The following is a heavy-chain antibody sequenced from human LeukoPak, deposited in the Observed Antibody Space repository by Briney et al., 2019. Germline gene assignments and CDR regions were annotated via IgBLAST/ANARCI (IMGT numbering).Heavy chain of an antibody. Sequence: SDTLSLTCAVSGYSISSSNWWGWIRQPPGKGLEWIGYIYYSGSTYYNPSLKSRVTMSVDTSKNQFSLKLSSVTAVDTAVYYCARNVDTVMVGGGWFDSWGQGTLDTVSS. J-gene: IGHJ5*01. CDR3: ARNVDTVMVGGGWFDS. CDR2: IYYSGST. CDR1: GYSISSSNW. D-gene: IGHD5-18*01. V-gene: IGHV4-28*01.